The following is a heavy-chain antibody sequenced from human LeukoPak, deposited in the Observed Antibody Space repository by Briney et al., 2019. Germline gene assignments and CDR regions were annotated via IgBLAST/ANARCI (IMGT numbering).Heavy chain of an antibody. Sequence: GGSLRLSCLVSGFSFSDYAMSWVRRAPGKGLEWVSAITGSGQTKYYTDSVKGRFTMSRDNSKNTLYLQMNSLRDEDTAEYFCTKESLVVIESYFDNWGQGTLVLVSS. D-gene: IGHD3-22*01. CDR1: GFSFSDYA. CDR2: ITGSGQTK. J-gene: IGHJ4*02. CDR3: TKESLVVIESYFDN. V-gene: IGHV3-23*01.